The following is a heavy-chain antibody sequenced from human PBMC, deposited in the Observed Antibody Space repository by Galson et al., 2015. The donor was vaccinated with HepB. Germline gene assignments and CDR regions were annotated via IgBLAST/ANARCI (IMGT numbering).Heavy chain of an antibody. CDR3: ARLGWGSIGDY. CDR1: GFIFNNYA. J-gene: IGHJ4*02. CDR2: STSNGDLT. V-gene: IGHV3-23*01. Sequence: SLRLSCAASGFIFNNYAMSWVRQAPGKGLEWVSTSTSNGDLTYYADSVKGRFTISRDKSKNTLYLQMNSLRVEDTAIYYCARLGWGSIGDYWGQGSLVSVSS. D-gene: IGHD3-16*02.